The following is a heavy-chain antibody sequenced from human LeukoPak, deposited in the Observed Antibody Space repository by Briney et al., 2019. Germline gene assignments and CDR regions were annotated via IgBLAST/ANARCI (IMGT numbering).Heavy chain of an antibody. CDR2: INPSGGST. CDR1: GCTFTSYY. D-gene: IGHD3-22*01. V-gene: IGHV1-46*01. J-gene: IGHJ5*02. CDR3: ARDYYDSSGYSNWFDP. Sequence: ASVKVSCKASGCTFTSYYMHWVRQAPGQGLEWMGIINPSGGSTSYAQKFQGRVTMTRDTYTSTVYMELSSLRSEDTAVYYCARDYYDSSGYSNWFDPWGQGTLVTVSS.